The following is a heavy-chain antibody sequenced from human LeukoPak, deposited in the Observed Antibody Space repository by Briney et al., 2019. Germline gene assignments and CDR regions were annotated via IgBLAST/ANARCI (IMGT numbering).Heavy chain of an antibody. CDR1: GFTFSSYE. D-gene: IGHD3-10*01. CDR2: ISSSGSTI. V-gene: IGHV3-48*03. J-gene: IGHJ4*02. Sequence: GWSLTLSCAASGFTFSSYEMNWVRQAPGKGLEWVSYISSSGSTIYYADSVKGRFTISRDNAKNSLDLQMNSLRAEDTAVYYCARDNVFAGELLFSPPSVRGQGTLVTVSS. CDR3: ARDNVFAGELLFSPPSV.